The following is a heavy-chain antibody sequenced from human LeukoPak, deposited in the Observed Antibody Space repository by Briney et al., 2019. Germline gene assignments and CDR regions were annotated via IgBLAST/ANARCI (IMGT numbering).Heavy chain of an antibody. CDR2: ISGSGGST. V-gene: IGHV3-23*01. Sequence: GGSLRLSCAASKFTFSSYAVSWVRQAPGKGLEWVSAISGSGGSTYYADSVKGRFTISRDNSKNTLYLQINSLRAEDTAVYYCAKLTTVTTGDYWGQGTLVTVSS. J-gene: IGHJ4*02. CDR1: KFTFSSYA. D-gene: IGHD4-17*01. CDR3: AKLTTVTTGDY.